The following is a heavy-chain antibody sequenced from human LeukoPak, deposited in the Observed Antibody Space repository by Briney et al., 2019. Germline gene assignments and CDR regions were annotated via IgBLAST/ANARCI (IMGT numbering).Heavy chain of an antibody. CDR3: AKLSGWWEGDFDY. V-gene: IGHV3-23*01. J-gene: IGHJ4*02. CDR1: GFTFISYA. D-gene: IGHD6-19*01. Sequence: SGGSLRLSCAASGFTFISYAMSWVRQAPGKGLEWVSAISGSGGSTYYADSVKGRFTISRDNSKNTLYLQMNSLRAEDTAVYYCAKLSGWWEGDFDYWGQGTLVTVSS. CDR2: ISGSGGST.